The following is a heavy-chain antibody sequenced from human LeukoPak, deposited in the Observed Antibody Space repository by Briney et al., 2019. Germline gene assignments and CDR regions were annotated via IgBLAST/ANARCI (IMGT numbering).Heavy chain of an antibody. CDR3: ARFDCSSITCYSKYFDY. CDR2: ISFDGSYK. J-gene: IGHJ4*02. V-gene: IGHV3-30*03. D-gene: IGHD2-2*01. CDR1: GFTFSHYG. Sequence: PGRSLRLSCAASGFTFSHYGMHWVRQAPGKGLEWVAGISFDGSYKYYADSVKGRFTISRDNSKNTLYLQMNSLRAEDTAMYYCARFDCSSITCYSKYFDYLGQGTLVTVSS.